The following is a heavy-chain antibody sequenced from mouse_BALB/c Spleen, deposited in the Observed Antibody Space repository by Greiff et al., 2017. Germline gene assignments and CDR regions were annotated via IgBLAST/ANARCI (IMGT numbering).Heavy chain of an antibody. Sequence: EVQLKESGPGLVKPSQSLSLTCSVTGYSITSGYYWNWIRQFPGNQLEWMGYISYDGSNNYNPSLKNRISITLDTSKNQFFLKLNSVTTEDTATYYCAKGYRYDGGAFDYWGQGTTLTVSS. CDR2: ISYDGSN. D-gene: IGHD2-14*01. CDR3: AKGYRYDGGAFDY. CDR1: GYSITSGYY. J-gene: IGHJ2*01. V-gene: IGHV3-6*02.